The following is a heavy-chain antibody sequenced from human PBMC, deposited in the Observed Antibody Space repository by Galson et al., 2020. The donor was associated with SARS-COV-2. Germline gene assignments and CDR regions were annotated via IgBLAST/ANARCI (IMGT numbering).Heavy chain of an antibody. D-gene: IGHD3-22*01. CDR2: ITCDGGRT. V-gene: IGHV3-43*01. CDR1: GFTFDDYT. Sequence: GESLKISCAASGFTFDDYTMHWVRQAPGKGLEWVSLITCDGGRTYYTDSVKGRFTISRDNSKNFLYLQMNSLRTEDTALYYCATDNEADYYDSSSYHYFDYWGQGTLVTVSS. J-gene: IGHJ4*02. CDR3: ATDNEADYYDSSSYHYFDY.